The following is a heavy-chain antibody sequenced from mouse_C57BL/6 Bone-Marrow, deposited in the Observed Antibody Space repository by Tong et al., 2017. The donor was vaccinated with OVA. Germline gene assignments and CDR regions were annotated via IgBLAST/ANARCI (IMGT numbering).Heavy chain of an antibody. CDR2: YPGSGNTY. Sequence: VQLQESGPELVKPGASVKMSCKASGYTFTDYYMHWVKQKPGKGLEWIGEIYPGSGNTYYNEKFKGKATLTADTSSNTAYLQLSSLTSEDTAVYYCTSYYGSSYSVYFDYWGQGTTLTVSS. CDR3: SYYGSSYSVYFDY. J-gene: IGHJ2*01. CDR1: YTFTDYYM. D-gene: IGHD1-1*01. V-gene: IGHV1-83*01.